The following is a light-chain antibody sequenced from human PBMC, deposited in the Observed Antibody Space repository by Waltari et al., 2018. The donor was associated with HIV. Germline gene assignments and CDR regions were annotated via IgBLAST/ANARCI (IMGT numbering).Light chain of an antibody. CDR2: DTN. CDR1: TGAVTSGHY. V-gene: IGLV7-46*01. CDR3: LLSYSGARV. J-gene: IGLJ2*01. Sequence: QAVVTQEPSLTVSPGETVTLTCGSSTGAVTSGHYPFWFQQKPGQAPKTLIYDTNNKHSWTPARFSGSLLWGKAALTLSGAQPEDEADYYCLLSYSGARVFGGGTKLTVL.